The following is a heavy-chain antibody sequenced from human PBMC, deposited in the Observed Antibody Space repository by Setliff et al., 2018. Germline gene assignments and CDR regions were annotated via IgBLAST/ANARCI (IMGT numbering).Heavy chain of an antibody. Sequence: RGSLRLSCAASGFTFSTYSMSWARQAPGKGLEWVAAISSANNYLVYADSVKGRFTISRDNAKNSVYLQMNSLRAEDTAIYYCATTRVWIPVLDSCGQGTLVTVSS. D-gene: IGHD5-18*01. CDR1: GFTFSTYS. J-gene: IGHJ4*02. V-gene: IGHV3-21*04. CDR2: ISSANNYL. CDR3: ATTRVWIPVLDS.